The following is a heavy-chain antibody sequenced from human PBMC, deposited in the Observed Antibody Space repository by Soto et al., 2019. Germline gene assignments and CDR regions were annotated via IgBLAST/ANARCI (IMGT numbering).Heavy chain of an antibody. CDR2: INTDETST. D-gene: IGHD3-9*01. V-gene: IGHV3-74*03. CDR1: GFTFGNYW. CDR3: ARDPTHYDALTGFSYHAFDI. J-gene: IGHJ3*02. Sequence: EVQLVESGGGLVQPGGSLRLSCAASGFTFGNYWMHWVRQAPGKGLVWISHINTDETSTTYADSVKGRFTISRDNAGNTLYLQMNSLRAEDTAVYYCARDPTHYDALTGFSYHAFDIWGQGTKVTVSS.